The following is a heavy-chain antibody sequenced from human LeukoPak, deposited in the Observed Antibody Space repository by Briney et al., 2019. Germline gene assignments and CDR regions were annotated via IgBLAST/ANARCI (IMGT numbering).Heavy chain of an antibody. Sequence: GGSLRLSCAASGFTFSDYEMNWVRQAPGKGLEWVSYISSSASIIYYSDSVKGRFTISRDNAKNSLYLQMNSLKTEDTAVYYCTTRGYSYGPDYYYYYMDVWGKGTTVTVSS. V-gene: IGHV3-48*03. D-gene: IGHD5-18*01. CDR2: ISSSASII. J-gene: IGHJ6*03. CDR1: GFTFSDYE. CDR3: TTRGYSYGPDYYYYYMDV.